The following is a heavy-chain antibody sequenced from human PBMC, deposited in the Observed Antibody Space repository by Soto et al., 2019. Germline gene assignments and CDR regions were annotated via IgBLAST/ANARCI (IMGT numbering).Heavy chain of an antibody. CDR2: ISSSGSTI. J-gene: IGHJ3*02. Sequence: GGSLRLSCAASGFTFSSYEMNWVSQAPGKGLEWVSYISSSGSTIYYADSVKGRFTISRDNAKNSLYLQMNSLRAEDTTVYYCARGRDGYNPDFDIWGQGTMVTVSS. CDR1: GFTFSSYE. D-gene: IGHD5-12*01. V-gene: IGHV3-48*03. CDR3: ARGRDGYNPDFDI.